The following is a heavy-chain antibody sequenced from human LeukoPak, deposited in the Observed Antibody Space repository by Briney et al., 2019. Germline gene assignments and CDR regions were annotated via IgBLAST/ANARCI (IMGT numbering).Heavy chain of an antibody. CDR1: GFTVSDNY. D-gene: IGHD6-13*01. CDR2: FYVGGNT. CDR3: AKTRPLDSSSWSHGDY. Sequence: GGSLRLSCTVSGFTVSDNYMCWVRQAPGKGLEWVSAFYVGGNTFYADSVKGRFTISRDNSKNTLYLQLNSLRAEDTAVYFCAKTRPLDSSSWSHGDYWGQGTLVTVSS. V-gene: IGHV3-53*01. J-gene: IGHJ4*02.